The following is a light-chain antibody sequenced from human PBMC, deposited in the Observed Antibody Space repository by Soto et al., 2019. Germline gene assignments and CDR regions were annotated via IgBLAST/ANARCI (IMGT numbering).Light chain of an antibody. V-gene: IGLV2-14*01. CDR3: SSYTSSSTLYV. CDR2: EVS. CDR1: SSDVGGYND. J-gene: IGLJ1*01. Sequence: QSVLTQPASVSGSPGQSITISCTGTSSDVGGYNDVSWYQQHPGKAPKLMIYEVSNRPSGVSNRFSGSKSGDTASLTISGLQAEDEADYYCSSYTSSSTLYVVGTGTKVTVL.